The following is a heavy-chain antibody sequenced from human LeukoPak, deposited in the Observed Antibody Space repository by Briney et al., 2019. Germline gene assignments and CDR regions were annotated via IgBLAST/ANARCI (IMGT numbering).Heavy chain of an antibody. Sequence: PGRSLRLSCVASGFIFSSYGMHWVRQAPGKGLEWVAFIRYDGSNKYYADSVKGRFTISRDNSKNTLYLQMNSLRAEDTAVHYCAKDHKTGYSSGWPVGYWGQGTLVTVSS. CDR2: IRYDGSNK. V-gene: IGHV3-30*02. CDR1: GFIFSSYG. CDR3: AKDHKTGYSSGWPVGY. J-gene: IGHJ4*02. D-gene: IGHD6-19*01.